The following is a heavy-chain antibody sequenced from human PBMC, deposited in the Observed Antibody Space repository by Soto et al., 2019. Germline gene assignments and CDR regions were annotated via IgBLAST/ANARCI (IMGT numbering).Heavy chain of an antibody. J-gene: IGHJ4*02. CDR2: ISSSSSTT. D-gene: IGHD5-18*01. CDR1: GFAFGSYS. V-gene: IGHV3-48*02. CDR3: ARERGGGYPYGTPGF. Sequence: EVQLVESGGGLVQPGGSLRLSCAASGFAFGSYSMNWVRQAPGKWLEYVSYISSSSSTTYYADSVKGRFTISRDSAKNSLYMQMNSLRDEDTAVYYCARERGGGYPYGTPGFWGQGTLVIVSS.